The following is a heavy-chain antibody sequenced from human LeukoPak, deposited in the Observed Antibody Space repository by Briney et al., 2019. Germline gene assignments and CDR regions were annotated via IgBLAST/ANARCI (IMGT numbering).Heavy chain of an antibody. J-gene: IGHJ6*03. V-gene: IGHV4-4*07. CDR2: IYNSGST. D-gene: IGHD2-15*01. Sequence: PSETLSLTCTVSGGSISSYYWSWIRQPAGKGLEWIGRIYNSGSTNYNPSLKSRVTMSVDTSKNQFSLKLSSVTAADTAVYYCARGSRCSGGSCYAYYYYYMDVWGKGTTVTVSS. CDR1: GGSISSYY. CDR3: ARGSRCSGGSCYAYYYYYMDV.